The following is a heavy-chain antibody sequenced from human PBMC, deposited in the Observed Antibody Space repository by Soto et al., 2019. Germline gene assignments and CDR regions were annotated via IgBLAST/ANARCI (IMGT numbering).Heavy chain of an antibody. CDR1: GFTFTSYS. V-gene: IGHV3-23*01. D-gene: IGHD5-12*01. J-gene: IGHJ4*02. CDR2: VNPGGYST. Sequence: EVQLLQSGGGLVQPGGSLRLSCAASGFTFTSYSMTWVRQTPGKGLEWVAAVNPGGYSTYYADSVKGRFTISRDNSNKTLYLQMNSLRAEDTAVYYCAKDLRAGSGYDFDYMDQGTLVTVSS. CDR3: AKDLRAGSGYDFDY.